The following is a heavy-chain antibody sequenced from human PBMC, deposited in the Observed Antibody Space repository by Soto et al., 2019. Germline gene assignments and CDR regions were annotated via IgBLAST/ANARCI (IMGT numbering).Heavy chain of an antibody. Sequence: PGGSLRLSXAASGFTFSSYAMNWVRQAPGKGLEWVSLISATGGGTYYADSVKGRFTISRDNSHNTLYLQVHSLTAEDTAVYYCAKDRRAGGNSAFYFDFWGQGAQVTVSS. CDR1: GFTFSSYA. D-gene: IGHD3-16*01. CDR2: ISATGGGT. V-gene: IGHV3-23*01. J-gene: IGHJ4*02. CDR3: AKDRRAGGNSAFYFDF.